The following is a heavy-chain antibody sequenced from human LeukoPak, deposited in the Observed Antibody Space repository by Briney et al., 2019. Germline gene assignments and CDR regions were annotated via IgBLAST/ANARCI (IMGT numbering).Heavy chain of an antibody. CDR3: ARPLIIAAAGTGTDY. Sequence: GESLKISCKGSGYSFTSYWIGWVRQMPGKGLEWMGIIYPGDSDTRYSPSFQSQVTISADKSISTAYLQWSSLKASDTAMYYCARPLIIAAAGTGTDYWGQGTLVTVSS. V-gene: IGHV5-51*01. D-gene: IGHD6-13*01. CDR2: IYPGDSDT. J-gene: IGHJ4*02. CDR1: GYSFTSYW.